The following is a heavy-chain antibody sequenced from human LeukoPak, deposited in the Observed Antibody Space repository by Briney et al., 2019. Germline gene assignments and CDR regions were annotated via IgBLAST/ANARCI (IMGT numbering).Heavy chain of an antibody. CDR2: INAGNGNT. CDR1: GYTFTSYA. D-gene: IGHD2-15*01. V-gene: IGHV1-3*03. J-gene: IGHJ4*02. Sequence: ASVKVSCKASGYTFTSYAMHWVRQAPGQRLEWMGWINAGNGNTKYSQEFQGRVTMTRDMSTSTVYMELSSLRSEDTAVYYCATSRVVVAATDWGQGTLVTVSS. CDR3: ATSRVVVAATD.